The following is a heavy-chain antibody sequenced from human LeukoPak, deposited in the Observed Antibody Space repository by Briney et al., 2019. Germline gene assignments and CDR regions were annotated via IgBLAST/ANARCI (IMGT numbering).Heavy chain of an antibody. V-gene: IGHV1-2*07. CDR3: ARVTGYSSSWYVGNMDV. J-gene: IGHJ6*03. D-gene: IGHD6-13*01. CDR1: GYTFTVYY. Sequence: ASVKVSCKASGYTFTVYYIHWVRQAAGHGREWVGWINPNTGTTNYAPRFQGRVTMTRDTSISTAYMELSRLRSDDTAVYYCARVTGYSSSWYVGNMDVWGKGTTVTVSS. CDR2: INPNTGTT.